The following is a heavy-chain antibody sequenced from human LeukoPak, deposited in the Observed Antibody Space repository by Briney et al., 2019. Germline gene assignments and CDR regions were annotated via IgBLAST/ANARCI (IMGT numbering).Heavy chain of an antibody. V-gene: IGHV3-30*04. D-gene: IGHD2-15*01. Sequence: SLRLSCAASGFTFSSYAMHWVRQAPGKGLEWVAVISYDGSNKYYADSVKGRFTISRDNSKNTLYLQMNSLRAEDTAVYYCARDNRYCSGGSCPPEYFQHWGQGTLVTVSS. J-gene: IGHJ1*01. CDR3: ARDNRYCSGGSCPPEYFQH. CDR1: GFTFSSYA. CDR2: ISYDGSNK.